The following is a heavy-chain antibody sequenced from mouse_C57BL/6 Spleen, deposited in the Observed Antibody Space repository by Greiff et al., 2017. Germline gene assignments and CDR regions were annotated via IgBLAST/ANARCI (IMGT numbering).Heavy chain of an antibody. CDR1: GYTFTSYW. CDR3: ARSGYYVSSSRLYWYFDV. CDR2: IDPSDSYT. J-gene: IGHJ1*03. Sequence: QVQLQQPGAELVRPGTSVKLSCKASGYTFTSYWMHWVKQRPGQGLEWIGVIDPSDSYTNYNHKFTGKATLTVDTSSSTAYMQLSSLTSEDSAVYYCARSGYYVSSSRLYWYFDVWGTGTTVTVSS. V-gene: IGHV1-59*01. D-gene: IGHD1-1*01.